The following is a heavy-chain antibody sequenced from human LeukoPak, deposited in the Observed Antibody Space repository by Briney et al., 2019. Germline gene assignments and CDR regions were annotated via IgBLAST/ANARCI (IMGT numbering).Heavy chain of an antibody. CDR1: GGTFSSYA. D-gene: IGHD5-18*01. J-gene: IGHJ4*02. V-gene: IGHV1-69*04. CDR3: ARDPPVDTARRNY. CDR2: IIPILGIA. Sequence: SVKVSCKASGGTFSSYAISWVRQAPGQGLEWMGRIIPILGIANYAQKFQGRVTITADKSTSAAYMELSSLRSEDTAVYYCARDPPVDTARRNYWGQGTLVTVSS.